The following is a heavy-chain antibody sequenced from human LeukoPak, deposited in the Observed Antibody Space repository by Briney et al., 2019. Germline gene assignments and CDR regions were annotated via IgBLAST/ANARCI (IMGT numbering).Heavy chain of an antibody. CDR2: IYYSGST. Sequence: SETLSLTCTVSGGSISSSSYYWGWIRPPPGKGLEWIGSIYYSGSTYYNPSLKSRVTISVDTSKNQFSLKLSSVTAADTAVYYCASLTAHDYWGQGTLVTVSS. J-gene: IGHJ4*02. D-gene: IGHD3-9*01. V-gene: IGHV4-39*01. CDR3: ASLTAHDY. CDR1: GGSISSSSYY.